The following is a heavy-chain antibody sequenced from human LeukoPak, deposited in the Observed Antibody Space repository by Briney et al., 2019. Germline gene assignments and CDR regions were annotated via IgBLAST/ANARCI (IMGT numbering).Heavy chain of an antibody. V-gene: IGHV3-23*01. Sequence: GGSLRLSCAASGFTFSSYAMSWVRQAPGKGLEWVSAISGSGGSTYYADSVRGRFTISRDNSKSTLYLQMNSLRAEDTAVYYCAKDDSSWMRVALDYWGQGTLVTVSS. J-gene: IGHJ4*02. D-gene: IGHD6-13*01. CDR1: GFTFSSYA. CDR3: AKDDSSWMRVALDY. CDR2: ISGSGGST.